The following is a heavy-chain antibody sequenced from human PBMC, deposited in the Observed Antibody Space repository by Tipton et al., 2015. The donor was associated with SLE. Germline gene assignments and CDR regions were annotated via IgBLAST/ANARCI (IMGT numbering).Heavy chain of an antibody. CDR2: IYYSGST. Sequence: TLSLTCTVSGGSISSYYWSWIRQPAGKGLEWIGYIYYSGSTNYNPSLKSRVTISVDTPKNQFSLKLSSVTAADTAVYYCAREGDLGWFDPWGQGTLVTVSS. CDR3: AREGDLGWFDP. D-gene: IGHD3-16*01. J-gene: IGHJ5*02. V-gene: IGHV4-59*01. CDR1: GGSISSYY.